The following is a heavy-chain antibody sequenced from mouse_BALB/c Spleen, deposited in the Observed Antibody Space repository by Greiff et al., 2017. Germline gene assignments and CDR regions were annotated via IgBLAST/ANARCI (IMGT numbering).Heavy chain of an antibody. Sequence: VKLMESGPGLVQPSQSLSITCTVSGFSLTSYGVHWVRQSPGKGLEWLGVIWSGGSTDYNAAFISRLSISKDNSKSQVFFKMNSLQANDTAIYYCARGATVVAKVMDDWGQGTSVTVSS. CDR1: GFSLTSYG. D-gene: IGHD1-1*01. CDR2: IWSGGST. V-gene: IGHV2-2*02. J-gene: IGHJ4*01. CDR3: ARGATVVAKVMDD.